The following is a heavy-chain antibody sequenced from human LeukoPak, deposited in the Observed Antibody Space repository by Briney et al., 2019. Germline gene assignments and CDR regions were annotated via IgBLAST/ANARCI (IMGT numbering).Heavy chain of an antibody. CDR2: IYYSGIT. D-gene: IGHD3-16*02. CDR1: GGSISNYY. V-gene: IGHV4-59*08. J-gene: IGHJ5*02. Sequence: SETLSLTCTVSGGSISNYYWSWIRQPPGKGLEWIAYIYYSGITNYNPSLKSRVTISVNTSKNQFSLKLSSVTAADTAVYYCARGTLRLGDLSLSNYFDPWGQGTLVTVSS. CDR3: ARGTLRLGDLSLSNYFDP.